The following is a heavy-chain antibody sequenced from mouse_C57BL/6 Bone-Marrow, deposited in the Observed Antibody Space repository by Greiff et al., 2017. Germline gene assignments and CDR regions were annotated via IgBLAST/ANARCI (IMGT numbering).Heavy chain of an antibody. Sequence: VQLQQSGAELARPGASVKLPCKASGYTFTSYGISWVKQRTGQGLEWIGEIYPRSGNTYYNEKFKGKATLTADKSSSTAYMELRSLTSEDSAVYFCARNGYYCMDYWGQGTSVTVSS. CDR1: GYTFTSYG. V-gene: IGHV1-81*01. D-gene: IGHD2-3*01. J-gene: IGHJ4*01. CDR3: ARNGYYCMDY. CDR2: IYPRSGNT.